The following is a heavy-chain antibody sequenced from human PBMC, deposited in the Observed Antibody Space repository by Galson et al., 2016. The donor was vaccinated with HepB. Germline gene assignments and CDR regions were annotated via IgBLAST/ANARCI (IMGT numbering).Heavy chain of an antibody. D-gene: IGHD4-17*01. V-gene: IGHV4-39*07. CDR2: IYYSGTT. CDR1: GGSISSSSYF. J-gene: IGHJ4*02. CDR3: ARGNFGDYVPFDY. Sequence: LSLTCTVSGGSISSSSYFWAWIRQPPGKGLEWIGSIYYSGTTHYNPSLKSRVTFSVETSKNQFSLKLSSVTAADTAVYYCARGNFGDYVPFDYWGKGTLVAVSS.